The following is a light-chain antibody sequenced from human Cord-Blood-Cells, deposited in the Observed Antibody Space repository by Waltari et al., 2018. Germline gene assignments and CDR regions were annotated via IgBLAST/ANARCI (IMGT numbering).Light chain of an antibody. J-gene: IGKJ5*01. Sequence: DIQFTQHPSFLSASVGDRVTITCRASQRISSYLACYQHKPGNATKLLIYAASTLQSGVPSRFCGSGSGTTYSLTIISLQPEEFVTSYYQQLNSYPVITFGQGTRLEIK. V-gene: IGKV1-9*01. CDR2: AAS. CDR1: QRISSY. CDR3: QQLNSYPVIT.